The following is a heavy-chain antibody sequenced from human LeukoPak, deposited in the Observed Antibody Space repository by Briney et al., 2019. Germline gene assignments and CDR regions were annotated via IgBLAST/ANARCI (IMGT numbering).Heavy chain of an antibody. CDR3: ARGFQGLDAFDI. J-gene: IGHJ3*02. CDR1: GYTFTGYY. V-gene: IGHV1-2*02. CDR2: INPNSGGT. D-gene: IGHD2-21*01. Sequence: ASVKVSCTASGYTFTGYYMHWVRQAPGQGLEWMGWINPNSGGTNYAQKFQGRVTMTRDTSISTAYMELSRLRSDDTAVYYCARGFQGLDAFDIWGQGTMVTVSS.